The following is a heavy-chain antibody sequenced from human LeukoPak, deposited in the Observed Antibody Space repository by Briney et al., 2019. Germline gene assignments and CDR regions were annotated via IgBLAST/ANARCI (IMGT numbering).Heavy chain of an antibody. CDR1: GFTFSSYG. J-gene: IGHJ4*02. CDR3: AKGGPYGSGRDFDY. Sequence: GGSLRLSCAASGFTFSSYGMHWVRQAPGKGLEWVAVISYDGSNKYYADSVKGRFTISRDNSKNTLYLRMNSLRAEDTAVYYCAKGGPYGSGRDFDYWGQGTLVTVSS. V-gene: IGHV3-30*18. CDR2: ISYDGSNK. D-gene: IGHD3-10*01.